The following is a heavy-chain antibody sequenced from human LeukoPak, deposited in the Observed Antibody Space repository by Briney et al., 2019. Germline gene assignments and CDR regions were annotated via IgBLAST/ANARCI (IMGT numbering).Heavy chain of an antibody. CDR1: GYSISSGYY. J-gene: IGHJ4*02. CDR3: ARRARVAVDY. D-gene: IGHD6-19*01. CDR2: IYHSGST. V-gene: IGHV4-38-2*01. Sequence: PSETLSLTCAVSGYSISSGYYWGWIRQPPGKGLEWIGSIYHSGSTNYNPSLKSRVTISVDTSKNQFSLKLSSVTAADTAVYYCARRARVAVDYWGQGTLVTVSS.